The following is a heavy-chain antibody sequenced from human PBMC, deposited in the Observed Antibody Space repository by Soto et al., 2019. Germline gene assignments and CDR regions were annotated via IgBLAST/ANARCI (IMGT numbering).Heavy chain of an antibody. V-gene: IGHV4-59*01. CDR2: IYYTGST. D-gene: IGHD3-22*01. CDR1: GGSISSYY. CDR3: ARDTYYYDSSGFPDY. Sequence: SETLSLTCTVSGGSISSYYWSWIRQPPGKGLEWIAYIYYTGSTNYNPSLKSRVTLSADTSKNQFSLKLISVTAADTAMYYCARDTYYYDSSGFPDYWGQGTLVTVSS. J-gene: IGHJ4*02.